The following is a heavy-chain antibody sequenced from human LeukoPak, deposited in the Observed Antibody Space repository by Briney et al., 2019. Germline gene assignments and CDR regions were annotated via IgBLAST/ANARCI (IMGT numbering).Heavy chain of an antibody. Sequence: YNASRNTTTNNYTHPPPHPPGQGLECMGIINPSGGSTSYAQKFQGRATMTRDTSTSTVYMELSSLRSEDTAVYYCARDREDCSGGSCYSSYRSDAFDIWGQGTMVTVSS. V-gene: IGHV1-46*01. CDR3: ARDREDCSGGSCYSSYRSDAFDI. J-gene: IGHJ3*02. D-gene: IGHD2-15*01. CDR2: INPSGGST. CDR1: RNTTTNNY.